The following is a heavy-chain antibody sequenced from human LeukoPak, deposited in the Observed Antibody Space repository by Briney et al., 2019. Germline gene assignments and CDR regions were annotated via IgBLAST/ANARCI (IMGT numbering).Heavy chain of an antibody. V-gene: IGHV3-23*01. CDR3: AKHYYDSSGYYYFDY. CDR2: ISGIGGST. D-gene: IGHD3-22*01. J-gene: IGHJ4*02. Sequence: GGSLRLSFAASGFTFSSYAISWVRQAPGKGLDGVSAISGIGGSTYYADSVKGRFTISRDNSKNTLYLKMNSLRAEDKAVYYCAKHYYDSSGYYYFDYWGQGTLVTVSS. CDR1: GFTFSSYA.